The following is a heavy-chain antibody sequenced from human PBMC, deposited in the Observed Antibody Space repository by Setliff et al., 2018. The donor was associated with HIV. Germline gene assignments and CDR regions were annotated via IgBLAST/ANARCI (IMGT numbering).Heavy chain of an antibody. D-gene: IGHD3-16*01. CDR3: ARDFLGDGYMDV. Sequence: GGSLGLSCAASGFTFSSYCMDWVRQAPGKGLEWVAYITSSGSTIYHADSVKGRFTISRDNAKNSLYLQMNSLRAEDTAVYYCARDFLGDGYMDVWGKGTTVTVSS. CDR1: GFTFSSYC. CDR2: ITSSGSTI. J-gene: IGHJ6*03. V-gene: IGHV3-48*04.